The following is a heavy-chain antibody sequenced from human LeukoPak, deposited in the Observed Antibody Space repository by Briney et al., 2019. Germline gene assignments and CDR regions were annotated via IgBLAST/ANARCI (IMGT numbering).Heavy chain of an antibody. V-gene: IGHV1-2*02. D-gene: IGHD2-21*01. CDR3: ASVVGSSLVPDY. Sequence: ASVKVSCKASGYTFTGYYMHWVRQAPGQGLEWMGRINPNSGGTNYAQKFQGRVTMTRDTSISTAYMELSRLRSDDSAVYYCASVVGSSLVPDYWGQGTLVTVSS. CDR1: GYTFTGYY. CDR2: INPNSGGT. J-gene: IGHJ4*02.